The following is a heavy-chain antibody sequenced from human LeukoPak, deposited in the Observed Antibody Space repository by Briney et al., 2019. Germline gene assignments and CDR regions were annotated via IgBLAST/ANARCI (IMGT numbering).Heavy chain of an antibody. J-gene: IGHJ2*01. V-gene: IGHV4-39*01. Sequence: PSETLSLTCGVSGDSISSSPYYWAWIRQPPGKGLAWIGSIHQSGGSYYNPSLQSRLSMSVDTTKNQFSLKLTSVTAADTAVYYCARHSWGGNKDFDLWGRGTLVAVSS. CDR1: GDSISSSPYY. D-gene: IGHD4-23*01. CDR3: ARHSWGGNKDFDL. CDR2: IHQSGGS.